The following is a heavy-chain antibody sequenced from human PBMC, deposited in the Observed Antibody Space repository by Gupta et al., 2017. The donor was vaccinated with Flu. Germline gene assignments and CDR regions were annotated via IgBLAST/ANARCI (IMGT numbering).Heavy chain of an antibody. CDR1: YW. Sequence: YWMHWVRQAPGKGLEWVARIISDGSHTEYEDSGKGRFTMYRDNAKNTLYLQMRSLRVEDTAVYYCARGIVDISGEVGLDHWGQGAPVTVAS. CDR3: ARGIVDISGEVGLDH. CDR2: IISDGSHT. V-gene: IGHV3-74*01. J-gene: IGHJ4*02. D-gene: IGHD1-26*01.